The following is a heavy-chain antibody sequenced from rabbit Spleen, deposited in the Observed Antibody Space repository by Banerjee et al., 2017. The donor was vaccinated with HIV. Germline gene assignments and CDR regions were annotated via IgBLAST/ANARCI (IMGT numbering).Heavy chain of an antibody. CDR3: ARDTSSSFSSYGMDL. V-gene: IGHV1S40*01. D-gene: IGHD1-1*01. Sequence: QSLEESGGDLVKPGASLTLTCKASGFDFTSTYYMCWVRQAPGKGLEWIACIDTGSSGFTYFASWAKGRFTISKTSSTTVTLQMSSLTVADTATYFCARDTSSSFSSYGMDLWGQGTLVTVS. J-gene: IGHJ6*01. CDR2: IDTGSSGFT. CDR1: GFDFTSTYY.